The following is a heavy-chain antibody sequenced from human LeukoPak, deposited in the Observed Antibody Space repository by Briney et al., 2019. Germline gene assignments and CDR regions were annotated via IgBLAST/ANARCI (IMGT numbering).Heavy chain of an antibody. CDR1: GFTFSSYG. J-gene: IGHJ4*02. CDR3: AKDTSIVGATSNDY. Sequence: GGSLRLSCAASGFTFSSYGMHWVRRAPGKGLEWVAVISYDGSNKYYADSVKGRFTISRDNSKNTLYLQMNSLRAEDTAVYYCAKDTSIVGATSNDYWGQGTLVTVSS. D-gene: IGHD1-26*01. V-gene: IGHV3-30*18. CDR2: ISYDGSNK.